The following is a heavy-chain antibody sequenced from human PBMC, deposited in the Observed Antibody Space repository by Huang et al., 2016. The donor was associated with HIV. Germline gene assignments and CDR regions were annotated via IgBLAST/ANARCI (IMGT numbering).Heavy chain of an antibody. D-gene: IGHD3-10*01. CDR1: GFTFNSYA. J-gene: IGHJ4*02. CDR2: IIGTGNTP. CDR3: AKVRGSGSFYNDN. Sequence: EVQLLESGGGLVQPGGSLSLSCAASGFTFNSYAIGWFRQAQGKGLEWVSAIIGTGNTPYYADSVKGRFTISRDKARNTLYLQLNSLRPDDTAIYYCAKVRGSGSFYNDNWGQGTLVTVSS. V-gene: IGHV3-23*01.